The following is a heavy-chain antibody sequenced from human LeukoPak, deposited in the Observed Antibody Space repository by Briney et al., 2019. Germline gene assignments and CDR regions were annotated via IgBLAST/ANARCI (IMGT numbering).Heavy chain of an antibody. V-gene: IGHV3-30*02. CDR1: GLTFSDYG. Sequence: GGSLRLSCAASGLTFSDYGMHWVRQAPGKGLEWVTFIREDGSNKYYPDSVKGRFTITREYSKNPLYLQMHSLRAEDTAMYYCAKDKVYVWGTLDYWGQGTLVTVSS. CDR2: IREDGSNK. J-gene: IGHJ4*02. D-gene: IGHD3-16*01. CDR3: AKDKVYVWGTLDY.